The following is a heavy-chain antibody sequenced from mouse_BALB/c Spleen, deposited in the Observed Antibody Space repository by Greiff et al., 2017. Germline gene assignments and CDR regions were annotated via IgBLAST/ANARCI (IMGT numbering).Heavy chain of an antibody. Sequence: VQLQQSGAELARPGASVKLSCKASGYTFTSYWMQWVKQRPGQGLEWIGAIYPGDGDTRYTQKFKGKATLTADKSSSTAYMQLSSLASEDSAVYYCARGDGNYVSWYFDVWGAGTTVTVSS. D-gene: IGHD2-1*01. CDR1: GYTFTSYW. CDR2: IYPGDGDT. J-gene: IGHJ1*01. V-gene: IGHV1-87*01. CDR3: ARGDGNYVSWYFDV.